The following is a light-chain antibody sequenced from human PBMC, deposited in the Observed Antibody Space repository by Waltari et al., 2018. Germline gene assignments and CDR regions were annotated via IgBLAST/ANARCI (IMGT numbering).Light chain of an antibody. CDR2: NVN. Sequence: QSALTQPASVSGSPGQSITISCTGSSTDIGGSDYVSWYRQDPGKAPKLIIHNVNKRPSGVSDRFSGSKSGNTASLTISGLQAEDEAHYFCNSYTSRSTMIFGGGTTLTV. V-gene: IGLV2-14*01. CDR1: STDIGGSDY. J-gene: IGLJ2*01. CDR3: NSYTSRSTMI.